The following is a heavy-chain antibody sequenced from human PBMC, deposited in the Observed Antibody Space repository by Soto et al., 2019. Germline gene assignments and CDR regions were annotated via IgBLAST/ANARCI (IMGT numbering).Heavy chain of an antibody. CDR1: GYIFTSYG. V-gene: IGHV1-18*01. CDR2: ISAYNGNT. D-gene: IGHD2-15*01. Sequence: ASVKVSCKAYGYIFTSYGISWVRQAPGQGLEWMGWISAYNGNTDYAQKVQDRVTMTTDTSTNTVYTEVRSLRSDDTAVYYCARVRAELGYCSGRSCLPYYNGMDVWG. CDR3: ARVRAELGYCSGRSCLPYYNGMDV. J-gene: IGHJ6*02.